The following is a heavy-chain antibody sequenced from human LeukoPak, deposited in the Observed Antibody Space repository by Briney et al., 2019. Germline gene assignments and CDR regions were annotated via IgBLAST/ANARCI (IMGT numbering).Heavy chain of an antibody. J-gene: IGHJ4*02. CDR2: ISSSSSYI. Sequence: GGSLRLSCAASGFTFSSYSMNWVRQAPGKGLEWVSSISSSSSYIYYADSVKGRFTISRDNAKNSLYLRMNSLRAEDTAVYYCARWQAVVGFDYWGQGTLVTVSS. CDR3: ARWQAVVGFDY. V-gene: IGHV3-21*01. CDR1: GFTFSSYS. D-gene: IGHD6-19*01.